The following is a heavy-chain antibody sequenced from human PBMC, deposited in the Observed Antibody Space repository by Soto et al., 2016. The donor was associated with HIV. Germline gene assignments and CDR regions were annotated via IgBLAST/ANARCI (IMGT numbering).Heavy chain of an antibody. V-gene: IGHV3-74*01. Sequence: EVQLVESGGGLVQPGGSLRLSCAASGFTFSSYWMHWVRQVPGKGLVWVPRTNSDGSSTSYADSVKGRFTISRDNAKNTLYLQMNSLRAEDTAVYYCARSRPNSAWGSGSAHDYWGQGNPRSPSPQ. J-gene: IGHJ4*02. CDR1: GFTFSSYW. D-gene: IGHD3-10*01. CDR2: TNSDGSST. CDR3: ARSRPNSAWGSGSAHDY.